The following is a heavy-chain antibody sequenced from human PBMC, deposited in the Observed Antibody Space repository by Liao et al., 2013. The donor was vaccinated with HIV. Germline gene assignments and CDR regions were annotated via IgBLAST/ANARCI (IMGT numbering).Heavy chain of an antibody. CDR3: ARDLRYYGSGTYLADAFDV. Sequence: QVQVQESGPGLVKASETLSLNCTVSGVSISRSSYYWGWIRQPPGKGLEWIGSFYYSRGTNYNPSLKSRVTISVDTSNNQFSLNLSSVTAADTAVYYCARDLRYYGSGTYLADAFDVWGQGTMVTVSP. CDR2: FYYSRGT. D-gene: IGHD3-10*01. V-gene: IGHV4-39*07. CDR1: GVSISRSSYY. J-gene: IGHJ3*01.